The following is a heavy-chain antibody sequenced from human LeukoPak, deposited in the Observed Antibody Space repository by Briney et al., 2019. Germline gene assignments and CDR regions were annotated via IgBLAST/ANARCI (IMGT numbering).Heavy chain of an antibody. Sequence: SETLSLTCTVSGGSISSSTYYWGWIRQSPGKGLEWIGNIYYSGNTYYNPSLKSRVTISVDTSKNQFSLKLSSVTAADTAVYYCVLDYGDYAFDYWGQGTLVTVS. CDR1: GGSISSSTYY. J-gene: IGHJ4*02. CDR2: IYYSGNT. D-gene: IGHD4-17*01. CDR3: VLDYGDYAFDY. V-gene: IGHV4-39*01.